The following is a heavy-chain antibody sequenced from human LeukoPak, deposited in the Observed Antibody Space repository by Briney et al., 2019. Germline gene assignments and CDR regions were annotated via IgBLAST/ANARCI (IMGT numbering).Heavy chain of an antibody. D-gene: IGHD3-22*01. J-gene: IGHJ5*02. Sequence: ASVKVSCKVSGYTLTELSMHWVRQAPGKGLEWMGGFDPEDGETIYAQKFQGRVTMTEDTSTDTAYMELSSLRSEDTAVYYCATVHGGDYYDSSGYRTNWFDPWGQGTLVTVSS. CDR3: ATVHGGDYYDSSGYRTNWFDP. CDR1: GYTLTELS. V-gene: IGHV1-24*01. CDR2: FDPEDGET.